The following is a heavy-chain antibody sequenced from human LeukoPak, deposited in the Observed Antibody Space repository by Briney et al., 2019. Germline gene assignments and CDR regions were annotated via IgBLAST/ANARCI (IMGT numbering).Heavy chain of an antibody. D-gene: IGHD3-22*01. CDR1: GFTFSSYG. CDR2: IWYDGSNK. CDR3: ARESRSSGSYDY. V-gene: IGHV3-33*01. J-gene: IGHJ4*02. Sequence: GRSLRLSCAASGFTFSSYGMHWVRQAPGKGLEWVAVIWYDGSNKYYADSVKGRFTISRDNSKNTLYLQMNSLRAEDTAVYYCARESRSSGSYDYWGQGTLVTVSS.